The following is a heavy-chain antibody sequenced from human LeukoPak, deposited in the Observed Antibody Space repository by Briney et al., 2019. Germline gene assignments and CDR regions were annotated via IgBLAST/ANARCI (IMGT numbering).Heavy chain of an antibody. Sequence: SETLSLTCTVSGGSISSSSYYWGWIRQPPGKGLEWIGSIYYSGSTYYNPSLKSRVTISVDTSKNQSSLKLSSVTAADTAVYYCARRLKYSSSSRWGLYFDYWGQGTLVTVSS. CDR3: ARRLKYSSSSRWGLYFDY. V-gene: IGHV4-39*01. J-gene: IGHJ4*02. CDR1: GGSISSSSYY. D-gene: IGHD6-6*01. CDR2: IYYSGST.